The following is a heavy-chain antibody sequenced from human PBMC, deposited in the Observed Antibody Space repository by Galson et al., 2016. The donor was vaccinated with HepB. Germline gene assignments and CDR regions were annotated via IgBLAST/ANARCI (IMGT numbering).Heavy chain of an antibody. CDR2: IAKDGGEK. V-gene: IGHV3-7*03. Sequence: SLRLSCAASGFAFSDSYMGWIRQAPGKGLEWVANIAKDGGEKNYVDSLKGRFAISRDNAKNSLYLQMNSLRVEDTAVYYCAGGPGWTEDYWGQGTLVTVPS. CDR1: GFAFSDSY. J-gene: IGHJ4*02. D-gene: IGHD2-15*01. CDR3: AGGPGWTEDY.